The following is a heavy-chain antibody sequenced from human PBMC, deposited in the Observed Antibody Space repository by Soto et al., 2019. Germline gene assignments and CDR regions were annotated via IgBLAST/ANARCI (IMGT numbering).Heavy chain of an antibody. Sequence: SETLSLTCTVSGGSMSSGDYYWSWIRQPPGKGLEWIGYIYYSGSTYYNPSLKSRVTISVDTSKNQFSLKLSSVTAADTAAYYCARDQLPGYYDSSGYYDYWGQGTLVTVSS. D-gene: IGHD3-22*01. CDR3: ARDQLPGYYDSSGYYDY. CDR2: IYYSGST. V-gene: IGHV4-30-4*01. J-gene: IGHJ4*02. CDR1: GGSMSSGDYY.